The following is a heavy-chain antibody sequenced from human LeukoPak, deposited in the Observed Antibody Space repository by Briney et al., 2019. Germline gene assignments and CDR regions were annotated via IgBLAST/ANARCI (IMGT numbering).Heavy chain of an antibody. V-gene: IGHV1-69*13. CDR2: IIPIFGTA. J-gene: IGHJ5*02. CDR1: GGIFSSYA. CDR3: ARGQHDYGDYRWFDP. Sequence: SVKVSCKASGGIFSSYAISWVRQAPGQGLEWMGGIIPIFGTANYAQKFQGRVTITADESTSTAYMELSSLRSEDTAVYYCARGQHDYGDYRWFDPWGQRTLVTVSS. D-gene: IGHD4-17*01.